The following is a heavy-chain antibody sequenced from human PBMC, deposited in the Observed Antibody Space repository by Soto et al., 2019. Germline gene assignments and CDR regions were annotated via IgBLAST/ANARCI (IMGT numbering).Heavy chain of an antibody. D-gene: IGHD3-10*01. Sequence: GGSLRLSCAASGFTFSSYGMHWVRQAPGKGLEWVAVIPYDGSNKYYADSVKGRFTISRDNSKNTLYLQMNSLRAEDTAVYYCAKEWGYGSGSYFDYWGQGTLVTVSS. V-gene: IGHV3-30*18. J-gene: IGHJ4*02. CDR2: IPYDGSNK. CDR3: AKEWGYGSGSYFDY. CDR1: GFTFSSYG.